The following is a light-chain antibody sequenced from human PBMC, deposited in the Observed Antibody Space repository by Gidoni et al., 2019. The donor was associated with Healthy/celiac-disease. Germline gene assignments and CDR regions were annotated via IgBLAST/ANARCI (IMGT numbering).Light chain of an antibody. CDR3: QQYGSSPGT. CDR1: QSVSSSY. CDR2: GAS. V-gene: IGKV3-20*01. Sequence: EIVLTQSAGTLALSPGERATLSCRASQSVSSSYLAWDPQKPGQAPRLLISGASSRAPGSPDRFSGSGSGTDFTLTISRLEPEDFAVYSCQQYGSSPGTFGQGTKVEIK. J-gene: IGKJ1*01.